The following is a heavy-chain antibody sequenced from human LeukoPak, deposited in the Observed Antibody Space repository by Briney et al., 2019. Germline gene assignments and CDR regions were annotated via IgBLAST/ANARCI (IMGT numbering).Heavy chain of an antibody. CDR1: GGSISSYY. J-gene: IGHJ4*02. Sequence: SETLSLTCTVSGGSISSYYWSWIRQPPGKGLEWIGYIYYSGSTNYNPSLKSRVTISVDTSKNQFSLKLSSVTAADTAVYYCARASVGATSGFFDYWGQGTLVTVSS. CDR3: ARASVGATSGFFDY. CDR2: IYYSGST. D-gene: IGHD1-26*01. V-gene: IGHV4-59*01.